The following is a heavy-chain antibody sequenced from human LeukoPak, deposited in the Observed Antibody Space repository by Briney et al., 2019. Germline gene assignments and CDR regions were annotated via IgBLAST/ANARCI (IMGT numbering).Heavy chain of an antibody. CDR3: ARGYGPSSSSIRNYGLDV. CDR1: GGSFSDYY. D-gene: IGHD6-6*01. CDR2: INHSGST. J-gene: IGHJ6*02. V-gene: IGHV4-34*01. Sequence: SETLSLTCAVYGGSFSDYYWSWIRQPPGKGLEWIGEINHSGSTNYNPSLKSRVTISLDTSKNQFSLKMSSVTAADTAVYYCARGYGPSSSSIRNYGLDVWGQGTTVTVSS.